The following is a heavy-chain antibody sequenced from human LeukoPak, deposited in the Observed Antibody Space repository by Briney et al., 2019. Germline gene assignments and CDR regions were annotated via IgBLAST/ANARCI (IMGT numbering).Heavy chain of an antibody. CDR3: AKLDGHTQFG. J-gene: IGHJ4*02. CDR2: ISYDGTNK. V-gene: IGHV3-30-3*02. CDR1: GFTFSSYP. D-gene: IGHD3-10*01. Sequence: PGMSLRLSCAASGFTFSSYPMHWVRQAPGKGLEWVAVISYDGTNKWYADSVQGRFAISRDNSKNTLYLQMNSLRTDDTAVYYCAKLDGHTQFGGGQGTLVTVSS.